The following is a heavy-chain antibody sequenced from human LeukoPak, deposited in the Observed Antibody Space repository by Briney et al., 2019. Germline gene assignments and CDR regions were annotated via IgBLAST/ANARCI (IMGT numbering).Heavy chain of an antibody. J-gene: IGHJ5*02. D-gene: IGHD6-19*01. CDR3: ARHSSGPGGEFDP. CDR2: ISSSGST. Sequence: SSETLSLTCTISGGSVSDYYWSWIRQPAGKGLEWIGRISSSGSTNYNPSLKSRVTISVDTSKNRFSLKLSSVTAADTAVYYCARHSSGPGGEFDPWGQGTLVTVSS. CDR1: GGSVSDYY. V-gene: IGHV4-4*07.